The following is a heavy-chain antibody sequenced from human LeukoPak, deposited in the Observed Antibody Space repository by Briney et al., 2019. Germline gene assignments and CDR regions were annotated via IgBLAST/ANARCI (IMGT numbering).Heavy chain of an antibody. D-gene: IGHD5-12*01. CDR3: ARDLDSGYDFRVFDP. J-gene: IGHJ5*02. CDR1: GFTFSSYW. V-gene: IGHV3-7*01. Sequence: GGSLRLSCAASGFTFSSYWMSWVRQAPGKGLEWVANIKQDGSEKYYVDSVKDRFTTSRDNAKNSLHLQLNILRAEDTAVYYCARDLDSGYDFRVFDPWGQGTLVTVSS. CDR2: IKQDGSEK.